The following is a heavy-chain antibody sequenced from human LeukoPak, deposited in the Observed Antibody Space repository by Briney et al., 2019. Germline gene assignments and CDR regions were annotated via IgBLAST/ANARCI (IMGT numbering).Heavy chain of an antibody. D-gene: IGHD6-13*01. V-gene: IGHV3-66*01. CDR3: ASEGVSWADY. CDR1: GFTVSSNY. Sequence: GGSLRLSCAASGFTVSSNYMSWVRQAPGKGLEWVSVIYSGGSTYYADSVKGRFTISRGNSKNTLYLQMNSLGAEDTAVYYCASEGVSWADYWGQGTLVTVSS. CDR2: IYSGGST. J-gene: IGHJ4*02.